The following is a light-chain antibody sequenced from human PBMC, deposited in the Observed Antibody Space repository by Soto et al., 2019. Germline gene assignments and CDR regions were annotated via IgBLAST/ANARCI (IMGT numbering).Light chain of an antibody. CDR1: SSNIGNND. J-gene: IGLJ3*02. Sequence: QLVLTQPPSASGTPGQRISISCSGSSSNIGNNDVYWYQHLPGTAPRLLIYNNDQRPSGVPARFSASKSGTSASLAISGLRSEDEADYFCATWDDRQTAYWVFGGGTKVTVL. CDR3: ATWDDRQTAYWV. V-gene: IGLV1-47*02. CDR2: NND.